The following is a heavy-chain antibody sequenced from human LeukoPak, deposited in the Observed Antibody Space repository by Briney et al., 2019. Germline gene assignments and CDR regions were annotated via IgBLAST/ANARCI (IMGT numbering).Heavy chain of an antibody. V-gene: IGHV1-18*01. D-gene: IGHD1-1*01. CDR2: SSVYNGNT. CDR1: GYTFTSYG. J-gene: IGHJ4*02. CDR3: AKGRRVDADDHFDY. Sequence: GASVKVSCKASGYTFTSYGISWVRQAPGQGLEWMGWSSVYNGNTKYAQKFQGRVTMTTDSSTSTAYMELRTLISDDTAVYYCAKGRRVDADDHFDYWGQGTLVTVSS.